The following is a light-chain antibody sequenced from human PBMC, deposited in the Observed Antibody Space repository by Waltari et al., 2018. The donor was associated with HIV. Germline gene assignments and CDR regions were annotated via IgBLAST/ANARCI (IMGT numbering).Light chain of an antibody. CDR2: VVS. V-gene: IGLV2-14*01. CDR3: SSYTSSSTYV. CDR1: SSDVGGYHY. J-gene: IGLJ1*01. Sequence: QSPLTHPSSVSGPPRQSITISSTGTSSDVGGYHYVSCYQQPPGKAPKLMIYVVSNRPSGVSNRFSGSKSGNTSSLTISGLQAEDEADYYCSSYTSSSTYVFGTGTKVTVL.